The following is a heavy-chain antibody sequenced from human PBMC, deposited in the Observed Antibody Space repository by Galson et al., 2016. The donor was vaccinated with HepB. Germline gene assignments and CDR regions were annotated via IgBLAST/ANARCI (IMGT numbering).Heavy chain of an antibody. Sequence: SLRLSCAASGFAFSSHWMHWVRQDLGKGLVWVSRINSDGTMSKYAESLKGRFTISRDNAKNTLYLQMNSLSAEDTAVYFCVRDHSVVPTTAYNGFDPWGRGTLVTVSS. CDR1: GFAFSSHW. J-gene: IGHJ5*02. CDR2: INSDGTMS. V-gene: IGHV3-74*03. D-gene: IGHD4-23*01. CDR3: VRDHSVVPTTAYNGFDP.